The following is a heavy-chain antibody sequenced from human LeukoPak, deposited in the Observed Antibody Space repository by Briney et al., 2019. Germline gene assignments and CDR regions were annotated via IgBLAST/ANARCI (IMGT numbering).Heavy chain of an antibody. CDR1: GFTFSSYG. V-gene: IGHV3-33*01. J-gene: IGHJ6*03. CDR2: IWYDRSNK. D-gene: IGHD2-2*01. CDR3: ARVGVVVVPAAKQVYYYYMDV. Sequence: GGSLRLSCAASGFTFSSYGMHWVRQAPGKGLEWVAVIWYDRSNKYYADSVKGRFTISRDNSKNTLYLQMNSLRAEDTAVYYCARVGVVVVPAAKQVYYYYMDVWGKGTTVTVSS.